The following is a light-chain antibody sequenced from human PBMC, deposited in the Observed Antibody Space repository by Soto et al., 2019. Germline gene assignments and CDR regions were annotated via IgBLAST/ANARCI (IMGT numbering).Light chain of an antibody. CDR3: QQYETSPFT. J-gene: IGKJ4*01. CDR2: GAS. V-gene: IGKV3-20*01. Sequence: EIVLTQSPATLSLSPGERATLSCRASQSVRGYLAWYQQKPGQAPRLLIYGASSRATGIPDRFSGSGSGTDFTLTISRLEPEDFAVYYCQQYETSPFTFGGGTKVDIK. CDR1: QSVRGY.